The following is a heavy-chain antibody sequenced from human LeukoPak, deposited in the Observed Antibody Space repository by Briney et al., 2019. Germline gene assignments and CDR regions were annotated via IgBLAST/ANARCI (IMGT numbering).Heavy chain of an antibody. Sequence: SETLSLTCAVYGGSFSGYYWSWIRQPPGKGLEWIGEINHSGSTNYNPSLKSRVTMSVDTSKNRFSLKLSSVTAADTAVYYCARVHQWLGTYYFDYWGQGTLVTVSS. V-gene: IGHV4-34*01. D-gene: IGHD6-19*01. J-gene: IGHJ4*02. CDR1: GGSFSGYY. CDR3: ARVHQWLGTYYFDY. CDR2: INHSGST.